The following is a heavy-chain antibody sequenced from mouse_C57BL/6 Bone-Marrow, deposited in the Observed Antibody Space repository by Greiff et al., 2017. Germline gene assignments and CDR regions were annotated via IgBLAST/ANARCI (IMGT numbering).Heavy chain of an antibody. CDR2: LPYAGNT. J-gene: IGHJ2*01. CDR1: GYSITSGYY. D-gene: IGHD4-1*01. CDR3: ARAPNWDVDFDY. V-gene: IGHV3-6*01. Sequence: EVQLQQSGPGLVKPSQSLSLTCSVTGYSITSGYYWNWIRQFPGNKLECMGYLPYAGNTNSNPSLKNRTSLPRDTSRNHFFLKLNPVTTEDTATYYCARAPNWDVDFDYWGQGTTLTVSS.